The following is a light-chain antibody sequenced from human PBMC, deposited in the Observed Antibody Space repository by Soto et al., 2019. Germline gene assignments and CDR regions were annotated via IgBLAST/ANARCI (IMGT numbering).Light chain of an antibody. V-gene: IGKV4-1*01. Sequence: DIVMTQSPDSLAVSLGERATINCKSSQSLLYSSKNKNYLAWYQQKPGQPPKLLIYWASTRQSGVPDRLGGSGSGTDFALTIRSLQAEDVAVYYCQQYYSTPLLTFGGGTKVEIK. J-gene: IGKJ4*01. CDR3: QQYYSTPLLT. CDR1: QSLLYSSKNKNY. CDR2: WAS.